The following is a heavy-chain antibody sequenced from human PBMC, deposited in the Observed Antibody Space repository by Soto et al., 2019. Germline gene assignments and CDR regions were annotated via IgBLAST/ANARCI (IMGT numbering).Heavy chain of an antibody. D-gene: IGHD3-10*01. J-gene: IGHJ5*02. V-gene: IGHV1-18*01. CDR3: ARVARITMVRGVTGGWFDP. CDR1: GYTFTSYG. Sequence: GASVKVSCKASGYTFTSYGISWVRQAPGQGLEWMGWISAYNGNTNYAQKLQGRVTVTTDTSTSTAYMELRSLRSDDTAVYYCARVARITMVRGVTGGWFDPWGQGNLVTVSS. CDR2: ISAYNGNT.